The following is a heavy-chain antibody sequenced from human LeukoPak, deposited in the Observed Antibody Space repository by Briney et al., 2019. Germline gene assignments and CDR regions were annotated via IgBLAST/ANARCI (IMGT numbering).Heavy chain of an antibody. V-gene: IGHV3-74*01. CDR2: INSDGSST. Sequence: GGSLRLSCAASGFTFSSYWMHWVRQAPGKGLVWVSRINSDGSSTSYADSVKGRFTISRDNAKNTLYLQMNSLRAEDTAVYYCARDGSGGPVVVSAAYRFDPWGQGTLVTVSS. J-gene: IGHJ5*02. D-gene: IGHD4-23*01. CDR1: GFTFSSYW. CDR3: ARDGSGGPVVVSAAYRFDP.